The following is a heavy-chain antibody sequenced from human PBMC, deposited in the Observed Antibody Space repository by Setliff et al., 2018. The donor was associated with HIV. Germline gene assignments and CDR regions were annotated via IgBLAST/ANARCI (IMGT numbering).Heavy chain of an antibody. V-gene: IGHV4-4*02. Sequence: PSETLSLTCAVSGGSISSSNWWSWVRQPPGKGLEWIGEIYHSGSTNYNPSLKSRVTISLDTSKNQFSLKLSSVTAADTAVYYCARLMYCGPNCQSVGIGRAAFDIWGQGTRVTVSS. CDR3: ARLMYCGPNCQSVGIGRAAFDI. J-gene: IGHJ3*02. CDR2: IYHSGST. CDR1: GGSISSSNW. D-gene: IGHD2-21*01.